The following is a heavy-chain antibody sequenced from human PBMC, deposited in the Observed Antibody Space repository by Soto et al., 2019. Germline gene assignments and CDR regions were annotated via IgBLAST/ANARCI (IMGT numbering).Heavy chain of an antibody. CDR2: INAGNGNT. Sequence: QVQLVQSGAEVKKPGASVKVSCKASGYTFTRYAMHWVRQAPGQRLEWMGSINAGNGNTKYSQKFQGRLTITRVTSASTAYMELRSLRYEATAVYYCARFRREVSGAHDWCDPWGQGTLVTVSS. CDR3: ARFRREVSGAHDWCDP. CDR1: GYTFTRYA. D-gene: IGHD6-19*01. J-gene: IGHJ5*02. V-gene: IGHV1-3*01.